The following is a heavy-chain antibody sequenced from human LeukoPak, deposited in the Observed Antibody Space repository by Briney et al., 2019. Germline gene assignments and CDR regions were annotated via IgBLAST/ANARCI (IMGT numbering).Heavy chain of an antibody. Sequence: GGSLRLSCAASGFTFSSYAMSWVRQAPGKGLEWVSAISGSGGSTYYADSVKGRFTISRDNSKNTLYLQMNSLRAEDTAVYYCARDLVRYSTSWPDYWGQGTLVTVSS. J-gene: IGHJ4*02. V-gene: IGHV3-23*01. D-gene: IGHD6-13*01. CDR3: ARDLVRYSTSWPDY. CDR2: ISGSGGST. CDR1: GFTFSSYA.